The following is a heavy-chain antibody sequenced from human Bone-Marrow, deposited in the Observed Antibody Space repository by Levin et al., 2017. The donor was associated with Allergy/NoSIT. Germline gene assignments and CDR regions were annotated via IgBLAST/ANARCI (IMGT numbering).Heavy chain of an antibody. Sequence: ASVKVSCKASGGTFSSYAISWVRQAPGQGLEWMGGIIPIFGTANYAQKFQGRVTITADESTSTAYMELSSLRSEDTAVYYCATKLELRLRAGRRYYYYMDVWGKGTTVTVSS. CDR2: IIPIFGTA. CDR1: GGTFSSYA. J-gene: IGHJ6*03. CDR3: ATKLELRLRAGRRYYYYMDV. D-gene: IGHD1-7*01. V-gene: IGHV1-69*13.